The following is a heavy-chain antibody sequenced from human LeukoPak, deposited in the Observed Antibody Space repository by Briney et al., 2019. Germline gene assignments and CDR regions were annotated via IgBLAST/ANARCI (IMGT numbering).Heavy chain of an antibody. D-gene: IGHD2-2*01. CDR2: ISYDGSNK. CDR1: GFTFSSYG. V-gene: IGHV3-30*18. Sequence: PGRSLRLSCAASGFTFSSYGMHWVRQAPGKGLEWVAVISYDGSNKYYADSVKGLFTISRDNSKNTLYLQMNSLRAEDTAVYYCAKGLEGYCSSTSCPYFDYWGQGTLVTVSS. J-gene: IGHJ4*02. CDR3: AKGLEGYCSSTSCPYFDY.